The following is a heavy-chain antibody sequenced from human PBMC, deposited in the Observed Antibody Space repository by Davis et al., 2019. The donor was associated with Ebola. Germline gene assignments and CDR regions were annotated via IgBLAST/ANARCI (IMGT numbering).Heavy chain of an antibody. J-gene: IGHJ4*02. V-gene: IGHV4-34*01. D-gene: IGHD3-22*01. CDR1: GGSFSGYY. Sequence: PSETLSLTCAVYGGSFSGYYWSWIRQPPGKGLEWIGEINHSGSTNYNPSLKSRVTISVDTSKNQFSLKLSSVTAADTAVYYCARGYFYDSTQVLDWGQGTLVTVSS. CDR3: ARGYFYDSTQVLD. CDR2: INHSGST.